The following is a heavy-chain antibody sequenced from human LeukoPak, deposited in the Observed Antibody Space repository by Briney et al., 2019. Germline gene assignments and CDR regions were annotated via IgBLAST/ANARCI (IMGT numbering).Heavy chain of an antibody. V-gene: IGHV3-23*01. CDR2: ISGSGGST. D-gene: IGHD2-15*01. CDR1: GFTFSSYA. CDR3: AKGDSHIVVVVAATPDYFDY. J-gene: IGHJ4*02. Sequence: GSLRLSCAASGFTFSSYAMSWVRQAPGKGLEWVSAISGSGGSTYYADSVKGRFTISRDNSKNTLYLQMNSLRAEDTAVYYCAKGDSHIVVVVAATPDYFDYWGQGTLVTVSS.